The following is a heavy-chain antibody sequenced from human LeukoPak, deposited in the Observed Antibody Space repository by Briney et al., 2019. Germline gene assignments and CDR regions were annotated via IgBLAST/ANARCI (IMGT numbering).Heavy chain of an antibody. V-gene: IGHV3-48*03. D-gene: IGHD6-13*01. J-gene: IGHJ3*02. Sequence: GGSLRLSCAASGFTFSSYEMNWVRQAPGKGLEWGSYISSSGSTIYYANSVKGRYTISRDNAKNSLYLQLYSLRAEDTAVYYCARALAGAAAGTPGAFDIWGQGTMVTVSS. CDR2: ISSSGSTI. CDR3: ARALAGAAAGTPGAFDI. CDR1: GFTFSSYE.